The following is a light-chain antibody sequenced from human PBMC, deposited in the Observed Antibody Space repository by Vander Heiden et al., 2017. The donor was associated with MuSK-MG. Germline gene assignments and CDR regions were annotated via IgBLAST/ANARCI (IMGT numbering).Light chain of an antibody. CDR1: QNSNDY. V-gene: IGKV3-11*01. Sequence: EIVLTQSPVTLSLSPGERATLSCRASQNSNDYYAWYRHIPGQAHRLLIFDESNRTRGIPARFSGSGSGTDFILTISSIEPEDFAVYFCQQRSPWHPGARFGQGTKVEIK. CDR2: DES. J-gene: IGKJ1*01. CDR3: QQRSPWHPGAR.